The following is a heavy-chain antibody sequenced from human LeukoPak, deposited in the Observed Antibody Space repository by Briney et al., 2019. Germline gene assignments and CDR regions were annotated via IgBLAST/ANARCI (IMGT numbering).Heavy chain of an antibody. CDR3: ARVRYYYDSSGYYYSPYFDY. D-gene: IGHD3-22*01. V-gene: IGHV4-30-2*01. Sequence: PSETLSLTCAVSGGSISSGGYYWSWIRQPPGKGLEWIGYIYHSGSTYYNPSLKSRVTISVDRSKNQFSLKLSSVTAADTAVYYCARVRYYYDSSGYYYSPYFDYWGQGTLVTVSS. CDR2: IYHSGST. CDR1: GGSISSGGYY. J-gene: IGHJ4*02.